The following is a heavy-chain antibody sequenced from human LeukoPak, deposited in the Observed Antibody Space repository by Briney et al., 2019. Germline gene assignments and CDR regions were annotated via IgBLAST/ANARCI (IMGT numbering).Heavy chain of an antibody. V-gene: IGHV4-34*01. CDR1: GGSFSGYY. D-gene: IGHD2-8*01. Sequence: SETLSLTCAVYGGSFSGYYWSWIRQPPGKGLEWIGEINHSGSTNYNPSLKSRVTISVDTSKNQFSLKLSSVTAADTAVSSCERAEKRRYCTNGVCYRSGMDVWGQGTTVTVSS. CDR3: ERAEKRRYCTNGVCYRSGMDV. CDR2: INHSGST. J-gene: IGHJ6*02.